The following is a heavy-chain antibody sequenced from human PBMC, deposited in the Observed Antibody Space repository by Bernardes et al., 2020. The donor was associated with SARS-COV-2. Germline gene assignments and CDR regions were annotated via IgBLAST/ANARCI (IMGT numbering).Heavy chain of an antibody. J-gene: IGHJ6*02. V-gene: IGHV1-46*01. Sequence: ASGKVSCKASGYTFTSYYMHWVRQAPGQGLEWMGIINPSGGSTSYAQKFQGRVTMTRDTSTSTVYMELSSLRSEDTAVYYCAREMGGRSDILTGLGFGGYNYGMDVWGQGTTVTVSS. D-gene: IGHD3-9*01. CDR3: AREMGGRSDILTGLGFGGYNYGMDV. CDR1: GYTFTSYY. CDR2: INPSGGST.